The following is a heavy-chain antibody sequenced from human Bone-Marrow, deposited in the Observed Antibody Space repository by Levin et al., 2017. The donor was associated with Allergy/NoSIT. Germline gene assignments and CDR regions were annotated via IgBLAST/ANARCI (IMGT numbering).Heavy chain of an antibody. CDR3: ARSEKGKGLVYFDH. CDR1: GFTFSRHG. J-gene: IGHJ4*02. V-gene: IGHV3-33*01. CDR2: VWYDGSNE. Sequence: GGSLRLSCTTSGFTFSRHGMHWVRQAPGKGLEWVAVVWYDGSNEHYGDSVRGRFTISRDNSKNTLYLQMNSLRAEDTAVYFCARSEKGKGLVYFDHWGQGTLVTVSS. D-gene: IGHD4-23*01.